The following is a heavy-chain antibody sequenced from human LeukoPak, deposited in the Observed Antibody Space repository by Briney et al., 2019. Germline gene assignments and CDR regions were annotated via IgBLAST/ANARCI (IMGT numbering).Heavy chain of an antibody. J-gene: IGHJ4*02. V-gene: IGHV4-59*01. CDR3: ARSRYYGSGSYPDY. CDR1: GGSINSYY. Sequence: SETLSLTCTVSGGSINSYYWGWIRQPPGKGLEWIGNIFYSGMTKYNPSLKSRVTISVDTSKNLFSLKLNSVNDADTAVYYCARSRYYGSGSYPDYWGQGTLVTVSS. D-gene: IGHD3-10*01. CDR2: IFYSGMT.